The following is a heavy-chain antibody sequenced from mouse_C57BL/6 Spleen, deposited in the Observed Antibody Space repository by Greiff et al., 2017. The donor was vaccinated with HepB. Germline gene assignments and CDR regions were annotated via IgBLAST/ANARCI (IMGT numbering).Heavy chain of an antibody. CDR3: ANGYEGDWYFDV. CDR1: GYTFTSYW. D-gene: IGHD2-2*01. J-gene: IGHJ1*03. CDR2: IHPNSGST. Sequence: QVQLQQPGAELVKPGASVKLSCKASGYTFTSYWMHWVKQRPGQGLEWIGMIHPNSGSTNYNEKFKSKATLTVDKSSSTAYMQRSSLTSEDSAVYYCANGYEGDWYFDVWGTGTTVTVSS. V-gene: IGHV1-64*01.